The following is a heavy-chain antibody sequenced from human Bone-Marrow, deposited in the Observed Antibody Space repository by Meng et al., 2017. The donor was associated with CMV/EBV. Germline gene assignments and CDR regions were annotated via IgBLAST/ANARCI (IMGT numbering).Heavy chain of an antibody. D-gene: IGHD5-18*01. Sequence: ASVKVSCKASGGTFSSYDISWVRQAPGQGLEWMGWISAYNGNTNYAQKLQGRVTMTTDTSTSTAYMEPRSLGSDNTAVYYWGREGERLWYYWGQGTLVTVSS. CDR3: GREGERLWYY. CDR1: GGTFSSYD. CDR2: ISAYNGNT. J-gene: IGHJ4*02. V-gene: IGHV1-18*01.